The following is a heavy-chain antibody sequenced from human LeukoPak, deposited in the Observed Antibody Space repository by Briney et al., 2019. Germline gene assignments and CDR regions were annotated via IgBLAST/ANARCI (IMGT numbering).Heavy chain of an antibody. D-gene: IGHD3-10*01. CDR2: IYHSGST. CDR1: GYSISSGYY. J-gene: IGHJ5*02. V-gene: IGHV4-38-2*02. CDR3: ARGHKYYYGSGSYYGWFDP. Sequence: NPSETLSLTCTVSGYSISSGYYWGWIRQPPGKGLEWIGNIYHSGSTYYNPSLKSRVTISVDTSKNQFSLKLSSVTAADTAVYYCARGHKYYYGSGSYYGWFDPWGQGTLVTVSS.